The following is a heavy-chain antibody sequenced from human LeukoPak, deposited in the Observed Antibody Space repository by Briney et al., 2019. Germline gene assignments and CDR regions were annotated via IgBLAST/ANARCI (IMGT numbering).Heavy chain of an antibody. Sequence: GSLRLSCLASGFTLSDHWMSLVRQAPGMGLEWVANIETDGDEKNYVDSVKGRFTISRDNARNSLYLQMSSLRVEDTAVYYCARDIPSGFYTPDYWGRGTLVTVSS. CDR1: GFTLSDHW. CDR2: IETDGDEK. J-gene: IGHJ4*02. CDR3: ARDIPSGFYTPDY. D-gene: IGHD5-12*01. V-gene: IGHV3-7*01.